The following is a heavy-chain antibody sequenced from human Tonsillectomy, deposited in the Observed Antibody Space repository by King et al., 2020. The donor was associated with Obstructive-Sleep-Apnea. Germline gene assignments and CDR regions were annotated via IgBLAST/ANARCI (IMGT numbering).Heavy chain of an antibody. CDR1: GFTFISYA. J-gene: IGHJ4*02. CDR2: ISYDGSNK. V-gene: IGHV3-30-3*01. D-gene: IGHD1-26*01. Sequence: VQLVESGGGVVQPGRSLRLSCAASGFTFISYAMHWVRQAPGKGLEWVAVISYDGSNKYYADSVKGRFTISRDNSNNTLYLQMNSLRAEDTAVYYCAREAFGAVGGYFDYWGQGTLVTVSS. CDR3: AREAFGAVGGYFDY.